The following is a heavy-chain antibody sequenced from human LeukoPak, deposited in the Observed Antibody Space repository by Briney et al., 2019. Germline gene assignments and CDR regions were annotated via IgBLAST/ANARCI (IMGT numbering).Heavy chain of an antibody. D-gene: IGHD2-8*01. CDR3: AREDRYCTNGVCYTVLYFDY. CDR2: INPNSGGT. Sequence: ASVKVSCKASGYTFTGYYMHWVRQAPGQGLEWMGWINPNSGGTNYAQNFQGRVTMTRDTSISTAYMELSRLRSDDTAVYYCAREDRYCTNGVCYTVLYFDYWGQGTLVPVST. CDR1: GYTFTGYY. V-gene: IGHV1-2*02. J-gene: IGHJ4*02.